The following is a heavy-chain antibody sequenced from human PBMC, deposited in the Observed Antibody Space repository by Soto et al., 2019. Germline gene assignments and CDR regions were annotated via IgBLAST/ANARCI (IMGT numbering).Heavy chain of an antibody. CDR1: GGSISSYY. CDR3: ARDGPHGGSYPYYFDY. CDR2: IYYSGST. V-gene: IGHV4-59*01. D-gene: IGHD1-26*01. J-gene: IGHJ4*02. Sequence: SETLSITCTVSGGSISSYYWSWIRQPPGKGLEWIGYIYYSGSTNYNPSLKSRVTISVDTSKNQFSLKLSSVTAADTAVYYCARDGPHGGSYPYYFDYWGQGTPVTVSS.